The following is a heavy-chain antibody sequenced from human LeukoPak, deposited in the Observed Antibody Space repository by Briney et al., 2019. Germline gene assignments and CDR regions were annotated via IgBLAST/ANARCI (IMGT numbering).Heavy chain of an antibody. CDR3: ARRGGSGRSFDY. CDR1: GASVSSGGYY. Sequence: SETLSLTCTVSGASVSSGGYYWSWIRQPSGKGREWIGYIYYSGSTNYNPSLKSRVTISVDTSKNQFSLKVNSVTAADTAIYYCARRGGSGRSFDYWGQGTLVTVSS. J-gene: IGHJ4*02. V-gene: IGHV4-61*08. D-gene: IGHD3-10*01. CDR2: IYYSGST.